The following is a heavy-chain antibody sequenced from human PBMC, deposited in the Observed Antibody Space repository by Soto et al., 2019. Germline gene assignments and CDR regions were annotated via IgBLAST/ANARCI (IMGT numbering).Heavy chain of an antibody. J-gene: IGHJ5*02. CDR1: GGSIISGGYY. D-gene: IGHD3-22*01. CDR3: ATVKGTDYYDSSGYYGWFDP. V-gene: IGHV4-31*03. CDR2: IYYSGST. Sequence: SETLSLTCTVSGGSIISGGYYCICIRQHPWNGLEWIGYIYYSGSTYYNPSLKSRVTISVDTSKNQFSLKLSSVTAADTAVYYCATVKGTDYYDSSGYYGWFDPWGQGTLVTVSS.